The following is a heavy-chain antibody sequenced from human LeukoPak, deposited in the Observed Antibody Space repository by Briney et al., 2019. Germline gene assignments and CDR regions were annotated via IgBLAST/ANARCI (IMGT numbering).Heavy chain of an antibody. D-gene: IGHD2-15*01. CDR2: IIPIFGTA. CDR1: GGTFSIYA. Sequence: SVKVSCKASGGTFSIYAISWVRQAPGQGLEWMGGIIPIFGTANYAQKFQGRVTITADKSTSTAYMELSSLRSEDTAVYYCARARGGYCSGGSCPTTVTSLDYWGQGTLVTVSS. J-gene: IGHJ4*02. V-gene: IGHV1-69*06. CDR3: ARARGGYCSGGSCPTTVTSLDY.